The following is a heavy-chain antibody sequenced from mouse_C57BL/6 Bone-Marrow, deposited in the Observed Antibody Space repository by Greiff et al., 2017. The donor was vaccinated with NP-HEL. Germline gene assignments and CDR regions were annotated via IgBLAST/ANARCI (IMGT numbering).Heavy chain of an antibody. CDR1: GYTFTSYW. CDR3: ASYGSSYGGWFAY. Sequence: QVQLKQPGAELVMPGASVKLSCKASGYTFTSYWMHWVKQRPGQGLEWIGEIDPSDSYTNYNQKFKGKSTLTVDKSSSTAYMQLSSLTSEDSAVYYCASYGSSYGGWFAYWGQGTLVTVSA. CDR2: IDPSDSYT. V-gene: IGHV1-69*01. J-gene: IGHJ3*01. D-gene: IGHD1-1*01.